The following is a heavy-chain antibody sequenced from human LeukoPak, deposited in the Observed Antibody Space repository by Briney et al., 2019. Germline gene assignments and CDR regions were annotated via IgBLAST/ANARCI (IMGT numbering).Heavy chain of an antibody. CDR3: AKAFSARNLQLWQGSLDY. CDR2: ISGSGGST. D-gene: IGHD5-18*01. Sequence: GGSLRLSCAASGFTFSSYAMSWVRQAPGKGLEWVSAISGSGGSTYYADSVKGRFTISRDNSKNTLYLQMNSLRAEDTAVYYCAKAFSARNLQLWQGSLDYWGQGTLVTVSS. CDR1: GFTFSSYA. J-gene: IGHJ4*02. V-gene: IGHV3-23*01.